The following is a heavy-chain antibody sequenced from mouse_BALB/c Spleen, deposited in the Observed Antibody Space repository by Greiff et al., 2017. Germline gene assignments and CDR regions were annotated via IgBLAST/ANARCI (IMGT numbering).Heavy chain of an antibody. Sequence: QVQLQQSGAELMKPGASVKISCKATGYTFSSYWIEWVKQRPGHGLEWIGEILPGSGSTNYNEKFKGKATFTADTSSNTAYMQLSSLTSEDSAVYYCARGGNLVLLDDWGQGTTLTVSS. D-gene: IGHD1-1*01. V-gene: IGHV1-9*01. CDR3: ARGGNLVLLDD. CDR1: GYTFSSYW. CDR2: ILPGSGST. J-gene: IGHJ2*01.